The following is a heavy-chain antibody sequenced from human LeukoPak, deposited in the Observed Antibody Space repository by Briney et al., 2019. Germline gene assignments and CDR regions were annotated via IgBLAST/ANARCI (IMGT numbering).Heavy chain of an antibody. CDR1: GGSTIDYY. CDR3: ARTSVDTSMVRGEYYYYYYGMDV. D-gene: IGHD5-18*01. CDR2: IHTSGGT. J-gene: IGHJ6*02. V-gene: IGHV4-4*09. Sequence: SETLSLTCTVSGGSTIDYYWSWIRQPPGKGLEWIGYIHTSGGTNYNSSLKSRVTISVDTSKNQLSLKLSSVTAADTAVYYCARTSVDTSMVRGEYYYYYYGMDVWGQGTTVTVSS.